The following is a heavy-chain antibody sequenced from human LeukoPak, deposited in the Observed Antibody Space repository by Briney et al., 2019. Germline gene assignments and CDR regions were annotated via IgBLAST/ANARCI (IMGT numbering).Heavy chain of an antibody. D-gene: IGHD6-13*01. CDR1: GFTFSRYS. CDR3: ARAAPYSSRFKYFQH. J-gene: IGHJ1*01. V-gene: IGHV3-48*02. Sequence: GGSLRLSCAPSGFTFSRYSVNWVRQAPGKGLEWVSYTSSSSSTTYYADSVKGSFTISRDNAKNSLYLQMNSLRDEDTAVYYCARAAPYSSRFKYFQHWGQGTLVTVSS. CDR2: TSSSSSTT.